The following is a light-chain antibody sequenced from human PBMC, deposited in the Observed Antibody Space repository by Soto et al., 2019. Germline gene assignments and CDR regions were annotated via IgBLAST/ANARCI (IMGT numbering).Light chain of an antibody. J-gene: IGLJ3*02. CDR2: ENN. V-gene: IGLV1-51*02. CDR3: GTWDSSLSALWV. Sequence: QSVLTQPPSVSAAPGQKVTISCSGSSSNIGNNYVSWYQQLPGTAPKLLIYENNKRPSGIPDRCSGSKSGTSATLGITGLQTGDEADYYCGTWDSSLSALWVFGGGTKLTVL. CDR1: SSNIGNNY.